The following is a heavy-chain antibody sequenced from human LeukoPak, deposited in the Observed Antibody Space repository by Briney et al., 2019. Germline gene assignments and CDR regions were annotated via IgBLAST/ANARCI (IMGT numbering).Heavy chain of an antibody. Sequence: PGGSLRLSCAGSGFTFSSYAMHWVRQAPGKGLEYVSGISSNGGSTYHANSVKGRFTISRDNSKNTLYLQMGSLRAEDMAVYYCAREDCTNGVCYKRFDYWGQGTLVTVSS. D-gene: IGHD2-8*01. V-gene: IGHV3-64*01. CDR3: AREDCTNGVCYKRFDY. CDR1: GFTFSSYA. J-gene: IGHJ4*02. CDR2: ISSNGGST.